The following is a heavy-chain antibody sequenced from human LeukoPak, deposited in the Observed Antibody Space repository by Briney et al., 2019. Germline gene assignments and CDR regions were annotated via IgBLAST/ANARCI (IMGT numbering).Heavy chain of an antibody. CDR3: ARNFLHTYYFDY. CDR1: GGSISNSSYY. J-gene: IGHJ4*02. Sequence: SETLSLTCTVSGGSISNSSYYWGWIRQPPGRGLEWIGSIYYSGSTYPNPSLKSRVTISVVTSKNQFSLKLSSVTAADTAVYYCARNFLHTYYFDYWGQGTLVTVSS. D-gene: IGHD2/OR15-2a*01. CDR2: IYYSGST. V-gene: IGHV4-39*01.